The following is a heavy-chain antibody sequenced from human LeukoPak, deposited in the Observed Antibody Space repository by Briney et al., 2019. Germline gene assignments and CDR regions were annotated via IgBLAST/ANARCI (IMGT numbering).Heavy chain of an antibody. D-gene: IGHD3-3*01. CDR2: ISGSGGST. V-gene: IGHV3-23*01. Sequence: GGSLRLSCAASGFTLSSYAMSWVRQAPGKGLEWVSAISGSGGSTYYADSVKGRFTISRDNSKNTLYLQMNSLRAEDTAVYYCAKKADYDFWSGYSTLDYWGQGTLVTVSS. J-gene: IGHJ4*02. CDR3: AKKADYDFWSGYSTLDY. CDR1: GFTLSSYA.